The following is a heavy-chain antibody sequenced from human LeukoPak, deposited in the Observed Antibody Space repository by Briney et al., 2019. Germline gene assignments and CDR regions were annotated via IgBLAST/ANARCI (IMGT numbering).Heavy chain of an antibody. CDR1: GGSISSGYY. CDR2: INHSGST. D-gene: IGHD6-13*01. CDR3: ARHFGHSSSWYGFRVGNYYYMDV. J-gene: IGHJ6*03. Sequence: SETLSLTCTVSGGSISSGYYWSWIRQPPGKGLEWIGEINHSGSTNYNPSLKSRVTISVDTSKNQFSLKLSSVTAADTAVYYCARHFGHSSSWYGFRVGNYYYMDVWGKGTTVTVSS. V-gene: IGHV4-34*01.